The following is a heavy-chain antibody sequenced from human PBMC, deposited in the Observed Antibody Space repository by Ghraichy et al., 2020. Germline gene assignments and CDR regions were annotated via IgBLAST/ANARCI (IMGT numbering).Heavy chain of an antibody. V-gene: IGHV4-31*03. CDR1: GGSISDGDFY. CDR3: ARVPRNLYAFDI. D-gene: IGHD1-14*01. CDR2: IYYSGST. J-gene: IGHJ3*02. Sequence: SQTLSLTCSVSGGSISDGDFYWNWVRQLPGKGLEWIGFIYYSGSTFYNPTLKSRVTISMDTSRNQFSLSLSSVTAADTAVYFCARVPRNLYAFDIWGQGTLGTVSS.